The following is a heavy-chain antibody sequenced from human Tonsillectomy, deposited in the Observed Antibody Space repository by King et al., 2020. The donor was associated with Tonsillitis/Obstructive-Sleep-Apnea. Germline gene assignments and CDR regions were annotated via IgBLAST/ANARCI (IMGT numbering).Heavy chain of an antibody. CDR3: AKDPLQAYCSSTSCYTRHFDL. D-gene: IGHD2-2*02. Sequence: VQLVESGGGLVQPGGSLRLSCAASAFTFSSYAMSWVRQAPGKGLEWVSAITGSGGSTYYADSVKGRFTISRDNSKNTLYLQMNSLRAEDTAVYYCAKDPLQAYCSSTSCYTRHFDLWGRGTLVTVSS. CDR2: ITGSGGST. CDR1: AFTFSSYA. V-gene: IGHV3-23*04. J-gene: IGHJ2*01.